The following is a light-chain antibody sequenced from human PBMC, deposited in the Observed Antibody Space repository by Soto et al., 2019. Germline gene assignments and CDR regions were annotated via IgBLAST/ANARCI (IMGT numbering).Light chain of an antibody. Sequence: QPVLTQSSSASASLGSSVKLTCTLSSGYSTYIIAWHQQQPGKAPRYLMKVERSGSYNKGSGVPDRFSGSSSGADRYLTISILQSEDEADYYCETWDSNTFVVFGGGTQLTVL. CDR2: VERSGSY. V-gene: IGLV4-60*03. CDR1: SGYSTYI. CDR3: ETWDSNTFVV. J-gene: IGLJ2*01.